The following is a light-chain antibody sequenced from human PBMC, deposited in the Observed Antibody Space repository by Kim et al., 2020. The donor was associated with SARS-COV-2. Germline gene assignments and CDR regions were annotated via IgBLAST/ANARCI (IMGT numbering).Light chain of an antibody. J-gene: IGKJ1*01. Sequence: DIQMTQSPSSLSASIGDRVTITCRASQGIRNDLAWYQQKPGKAPKRLIYGVSSLQSGFPSRFSGSGSGTEFTLTISSLQPEDFATYYCLQHNTYPWTFGQGTKVDIK. V-gene: IGKV1-17*01. CDR2: GVS. CDR1: QGIRND. CDR3: LQHNTYPWT.